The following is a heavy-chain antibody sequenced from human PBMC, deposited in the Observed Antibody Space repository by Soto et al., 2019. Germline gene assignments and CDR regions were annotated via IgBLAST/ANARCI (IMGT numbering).Heavy chain of an antibody. CDR2: IYYSGST. CDR3: ARAVVVVSNWFDP. CDR1: GGSISSGGYY. D-gene: IGHD2-15*01. Sequence: QVQLQESGPGLVKPSQTLSLTCTVSGGSISSGGYYWSWIRQHPGKGLEWIGYIYYSGSTYYNPSLNGRVTLSVDTSKNQFSLKLSSVTAADTAVYYCARAVVVVSNWFDPWGQGTLVTVSS. V-gene: IGHV4-31*03. J-gene: IGHJ5*02.